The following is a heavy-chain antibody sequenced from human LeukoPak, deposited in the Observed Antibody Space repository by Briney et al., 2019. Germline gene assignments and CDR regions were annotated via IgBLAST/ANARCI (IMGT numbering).Heavy chain of an antibody. CDR3: ARQIASAGTAGFDF. Sequence: PSETLSLTSTVSGGSISSYYWSWIRPPAGKGLEWIGRIYSTGSTNYNPSLKSRVTMSVDTSKNQFSLRLRSVTAADTVVYYCARQIASAGTAGFDFWGQGALVTVSS. CDR2: IYSTGST. D-gene: IGHD6-13*01. V-gene: IGHV4-4*07. J-gene: IGHJ4*02. CDR1: GGSISSYY.